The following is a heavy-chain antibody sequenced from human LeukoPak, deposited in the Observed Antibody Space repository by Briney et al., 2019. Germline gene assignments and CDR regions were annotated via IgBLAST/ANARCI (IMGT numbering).Heavy chain of an antibody. V-gene: IGHV4-59*08. Sequence: PSDTLSLTCTVSGGSITSYYWSWIRQPPGKGLEWIGSIYYSGSTNYNPSLKSRVTISVDTSKNQFSLKLSSVTAADTAVYYCARSLITMVRGVIIGDYWGQGTLVTVSS. J-gene: IGHJ4*02. CDR1: GGSITSYY. CDR3: ARSLITMVRGVIIGDY. CDR2: IYYSGST. D-gene: IGHD3-10*01.